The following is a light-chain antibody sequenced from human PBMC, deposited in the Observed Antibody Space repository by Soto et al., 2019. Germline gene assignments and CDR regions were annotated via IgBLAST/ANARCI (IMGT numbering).Light chain of an antibody. J-gene: IGLJ3*02. CDR1: SSDVGNYIY. V-gene: IGLV2-23*02. CDR3: CSYAGDNSWV. CDR2: GVT. Sequence: QSVLTQPASVSGSPGQSITISCTGTSSDVGNYIYVFWFQQHPGKAPKVIIYGVTKRPSGVSNRFSGKRSGNTASLTISGLQAEDEAEYYCCSYAGDNSWVFGGGTKVTVL.